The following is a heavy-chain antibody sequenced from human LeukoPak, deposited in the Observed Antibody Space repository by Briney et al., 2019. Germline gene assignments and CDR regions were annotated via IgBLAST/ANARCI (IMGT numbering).Heavy chain of an antibody. Sequence: GRSLRLSGAASGFTFSRYAMHWVRQAPGKGLQWVAVISYDGTNKYYADSVKGRFTISRDNSKNTLYLQMNSLRAEDTAVYYCARDLFDGDYVYYYGMDVWGQGTAVTVSS. D-gene: IGHD4-17*01. V-gene: IGHV3-30-3*01. CDR1: GFTFSRYA. CDR2: ISYDGTNK. CDR3: ARDLFDGDYVYYYGMDV. J-gene: IGHJ6*02.